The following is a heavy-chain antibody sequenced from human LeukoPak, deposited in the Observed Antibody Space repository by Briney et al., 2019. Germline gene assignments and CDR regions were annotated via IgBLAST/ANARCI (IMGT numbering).Heavy chain of an antibody. Sequence: PAGPLSLSCAASGFTFSNAWMSWVRQAPGKGLEWVGRIKSKTDGCTTDYAAPVKGRFTISRDDSKNTLYLQMNSLKTEDTAVYYCTTEGAGFDYWGQGTLVTVSS. V-gene: IGHV3-15*01. CDR1: GFTFSNAW. CDR3: TTEGAGFDY. CDR2: IKSKTDGCTT. J-gene: IGHJ4*02.